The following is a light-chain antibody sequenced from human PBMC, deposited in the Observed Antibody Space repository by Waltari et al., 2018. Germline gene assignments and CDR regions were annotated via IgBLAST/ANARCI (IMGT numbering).Light chain of an antibody. CDR1: CSNIGAGYD. CDR2: GNS. J-gene: IGLJ2*01. CDR3: QSYDSSLSGSV. V-gene: IGLV1-40*01. Sequence: QSVLTQPPSVSGAPGQRVTIPFTGSCSNIGAGYDVHWYQQLPGTAPKLLIYGNSNRPSGVPDRFSGSKSGTSASLAITGLQAEDEADYYCQSYDSSLSGSVFGGGTKLTVL.